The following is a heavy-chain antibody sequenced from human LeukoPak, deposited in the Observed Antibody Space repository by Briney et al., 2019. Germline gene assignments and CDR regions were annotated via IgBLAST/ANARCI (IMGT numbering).Heavy chain of an antibody. CDR1: GFTFSSYG. V-gene: IGHV3-23*01. CDR2: ISGSGGVSVCGGT. Sequence: GGSLRLSCAASGFTFSSYGMSWVRQAPGKGLEWVSGISGSGGVSVCGGTYYADSVKGRFTISRDNSKNTLYLQMNSLRAEDTAVYYCAKDLSRVKSYDFLQRARSHYYYMDVWGKGTTVTVSS. D-gene: IGHD3/OR15-3a*01. J-gene: IGHJ6*03. CDR3: AKDLSRVKSYDFLQRARSHYYYMDV.